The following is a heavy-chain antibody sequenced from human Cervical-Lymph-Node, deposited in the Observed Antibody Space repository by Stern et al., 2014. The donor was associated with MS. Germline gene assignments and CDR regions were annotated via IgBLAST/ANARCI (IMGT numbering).Heavy chain of an antibody. CDR3: ARHQTDYKGRDYYYYGMDV. J-gene: IGHJ6*02. CDR1: GYSFTSHW. V-gene: IGHV5-51*01. Sequence: EVQLVESGAEVKKPGESLKISCKGSGYSFTSHWIAWVRQMPGKGLEWMGMIYPGDSDTRYSPSFQGQVTISADKSISTAYLQWSSLKASDTAMYYCARHQTDYKGRDYYYYGMDVWGQGTTVTVSS. CDR2: IYPGDSDT. D-gene: IGHD4-11*01.